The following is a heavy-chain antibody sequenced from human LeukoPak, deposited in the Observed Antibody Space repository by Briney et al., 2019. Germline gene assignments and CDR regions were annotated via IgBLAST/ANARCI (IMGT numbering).Heavy chain of an antibody. CDR1: GFTFSSYS. CDR2: ISSSSYI. V-gene: IGHV3-21*01. CDR3: ARDEAVDDYYDSSGSVT. Sequence: GGSLRLSCAASGFTFSSYSMNWVRQAPGKGLEWVSSISSSSYIYYADSVKGRFTISRDNAKNSLYLQMNSLRAEDTAVYYCARDEAVDDYYDSSGSVTWGQGTLVTVSS. D-gene: IGHD3-22*01. J-gene: IGHJ4*02.